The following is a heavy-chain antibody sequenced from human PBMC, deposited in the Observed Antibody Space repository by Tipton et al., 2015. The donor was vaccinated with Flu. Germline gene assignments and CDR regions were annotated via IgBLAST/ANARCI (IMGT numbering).Heavy chain of an antibody. V-gene: IGHV3-74*01. CDR1: GFTFSNYW. CDR2: INSDGYST. Sequence: SLRLSCVASGFTFSNYWMHWVRQAPGEGLVWVSRINSDGYSTTYADSVKGRFTISGDNARNTVYLQMNSLRAEDTAVYYCATSPRYQGSGSYAYFDYWGQGTPVTVSS. J-gene: IGHJ4*02. D-gene: IGHD3-10*01. CDR3: ATSPRYQGSGSYAYFDY.